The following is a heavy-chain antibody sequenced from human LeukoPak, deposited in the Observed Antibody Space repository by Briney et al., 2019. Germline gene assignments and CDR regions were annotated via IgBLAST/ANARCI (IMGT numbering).Heavy chain of an antibody. Sequence: ETLSLTCTVSGYSISSGYYWGWIRQPPGKGLEWVGRIKSKTDGGTTDYAAPVKGRFTISRDDSKNTLYLQMNSLKTEDTAVYYCTTDPRRWYYYGSGSYYPPDYWGQGTLVTVSS. CDR2: IKSKTDGGTT. D-gene: IGHD3-10*01. V-gene: IGHV3-15*01. CDR1: GYSISSGYY. J-gene: IGHJ4*02. CDR3: TTDPRRWYYYGSGSYYPPDY.